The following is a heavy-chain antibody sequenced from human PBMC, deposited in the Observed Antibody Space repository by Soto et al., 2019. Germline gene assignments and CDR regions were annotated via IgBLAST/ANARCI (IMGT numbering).Heavy chain of an antibody. V-gene: IGHV3-23*01. J-gene: IGHJ4*02. CDR2: ITGGGVAT. CDR3: AKALGGSGWPYYLDY. D-gene: IGHD6-19*01. CDR1: GFTFSSYA. Sequence: EVQLLESGGGLIQPGGSLRLSCAASGFTFSSYAMSWVRQAPGKGLEWVSAITGGGVATYNADSVKGRFTISRDNSKNPLFLQINRLSADDTAIYYCAKALGGSGWPYYLDYWGLGTLVTVSS.